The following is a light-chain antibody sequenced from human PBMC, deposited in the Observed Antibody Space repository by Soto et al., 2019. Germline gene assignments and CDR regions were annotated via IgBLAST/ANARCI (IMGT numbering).Light chain of an antibody. CDR1: SSNIGAGYD. J-gene: IGLJ1*01. CDR2: GNS. V-gene: IGLV1-40*01. CDR3: QSYDSSLTCWAV. Sequence: QSVVTQPPSVSGAPGQRVTISCTGSSSNIGAGYDVHWYQQLPGTAPKLLIYGNSNRPSGVPDRFSGSKSGTSASLAITGLQAEDEADYYCQSYDSSLTCWAVFGSGTKVTVL.